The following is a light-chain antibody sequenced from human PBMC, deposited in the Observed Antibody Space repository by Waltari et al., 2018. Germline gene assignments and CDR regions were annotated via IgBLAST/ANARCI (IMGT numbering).Light chain of an antibody. CDR1: LSIADN. Sequence: VMTQSPATLSVSPGERATLSCRASLSIADNLAWYQQKRGQAPRLPIYGASTRATGIPARFTGRGSGTDFTLTISSLQSEDSAVYYCQQYNRWPPITFGQGTRLEI. CDR3: QQYNRWPPIT. J-gene: IGKJ5*01. V-gene: IGKV3-15*01. CDR2: GAS.